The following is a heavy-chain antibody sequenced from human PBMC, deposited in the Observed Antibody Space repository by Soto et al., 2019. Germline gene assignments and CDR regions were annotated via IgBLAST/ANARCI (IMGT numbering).Heavy chain of an antibody. J-gene: IGHJ4*02. V-gene: IGHV4-59*01. CDR3: ARVRLVRGYTVDY. CDR2: IYYSGST. D-gene: IGHD3-10*01. Sequence: QVQLQESGPGLVKPSETLSLTCTVSGGSISSYYWSWIRQPPGKGLEWIGYIYYSGSTNYNPSLKSRVTISVDTSKNQFSLKLSSVTAADTAVYYCARVRLVRGYTVDYWGQGTLVTVSS. CDR1: GGSISSYY.